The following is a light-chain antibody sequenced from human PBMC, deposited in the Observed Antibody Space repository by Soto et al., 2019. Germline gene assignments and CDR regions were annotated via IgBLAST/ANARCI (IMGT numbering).Light chain of an antibody. CDR2: EVS. V-gene: IGLV2-8*01. CDR3: SSYAGSNNWV. J-gene: IGLJ3*02. CDR1: SSDVGGYNY. Sequence: QSALTQPPSASGSPGQSVTISCTGTSSDVGGYNYVSWHQHHPGKAPKLMIYEVSKRPSGVPDRFSGSKSGNTASLTVSGLQAKDEADYYCSSYAGSNNWVFGGGTKVTVL.